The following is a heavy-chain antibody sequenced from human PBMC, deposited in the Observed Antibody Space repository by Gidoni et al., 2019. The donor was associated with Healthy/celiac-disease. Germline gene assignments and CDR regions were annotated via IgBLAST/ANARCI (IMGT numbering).Heavy chain of an antibody. Sequence: EVQLVESGGGLVQPGGSLRLSCSASGFTVSSNYMSWVRQAPGKGLEWVAVIYSGGSTDDEDSVKGRFTISRHNYKNTLYLQMNSLRAEDTAVYYCARTREEIDGMDVWGQGTTVTVSS. CDR1: GFTVSSNY. J-gene: IGHJ6*02. CDR2: IYSGGST. V-gene: IGHV3-53*04. CDR3: ARTREEIDGMDV. D-gene: IGHD1-26*01.